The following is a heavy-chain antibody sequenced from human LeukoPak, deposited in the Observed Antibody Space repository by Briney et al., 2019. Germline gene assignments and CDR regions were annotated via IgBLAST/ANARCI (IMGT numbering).Heavy chain of an antibody. CDR1: GGTFSSYA. CDR2: IIPILGIA. J-gene: IGHJ4*02. V-gene: IGHV1-69*04. Sequence: ASVKVSCKASGGTFSSYAISWVRQAPGQGLEWMGRIIPILGIANYAQKFQGRVTITADKSTSTAYMELSSLRSEDTAVYYCASGAGYSSSWYGYWGQGTLVTVSS. D-gene: IGHD6-13*01. CDR3: ASGAGYSSSWYGY.